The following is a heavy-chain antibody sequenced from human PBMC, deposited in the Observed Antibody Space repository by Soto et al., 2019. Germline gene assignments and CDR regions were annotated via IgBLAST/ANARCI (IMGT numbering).Heavy chain of an antibody. J-gene: IGHJ6*02. CDR1: GYTFTSYG. CDR2: ISAYNGNT. D-gene: IGHD3-22*01. Sequence: GASVKVSCKASGYTFTSYGISWVRQAPGQGLEWMGWISAYNGNTNYAQKLQGRVTMTTDTPTSTAYMELRSLRSDDTAVYYCARIPYYYDSSGYYYYGMDVWGQGTTVTVSS. V-gene: IGHV1-18*01. CDR3: ARIPYYYDSSGYYYYGMDV.